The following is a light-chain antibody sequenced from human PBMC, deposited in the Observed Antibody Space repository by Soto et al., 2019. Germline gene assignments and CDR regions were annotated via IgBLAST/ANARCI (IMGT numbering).Light chain of an antibody. J-gene: IGLJ1*01. CDR2: GNT. Sequence: QSVLTQPPSVSGAPGQRVTISCTGGGSNIGSTYDVQWYQQLPGTAPKLLIHGNTNRPSGGPDRFSGSKSGNSASLAITGLQADDEPAYCCQSYDDSLSDHYVFGTGTKVTVL. CDR1: GSNIGSTYD. V-gene: IGLV1-40*01. CDR3: QSYDDSLSDHYV.